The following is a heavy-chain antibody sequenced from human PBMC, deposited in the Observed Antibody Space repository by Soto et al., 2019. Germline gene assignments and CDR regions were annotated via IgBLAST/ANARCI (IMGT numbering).Heavy chain of an antibody. CDR1: GFTFSSYG. D-gene: IGHD1-1*01. CDR2: IWYDGSNK. V-gene: IGHV3-33*01. Sequence: GGSLRLSCAASGFTFSSYGMHWVRQAPGKGLEWVAVIWYDGSNKYYADSVKGRFTISRDNSKNTLYLQMNSLRAEDTAVYYCAREIPNWNQYYFDYSGQGTLVTVSS. CDR3: AREIPNWNQYYFDY. J-gene: IGHJ4*02.